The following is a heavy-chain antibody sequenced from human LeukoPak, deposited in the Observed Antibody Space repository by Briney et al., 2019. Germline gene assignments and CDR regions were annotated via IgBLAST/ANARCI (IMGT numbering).Heavy chain of an antibody. J-gene: IGHJ4*02. CDR2: ISSSGTT. Sequence: PGGSLRLSCAASGFTFSTFAMNWVRQASGKGLEWVSYISSSGTTYYADSVKGRFTISRDNAKNPLFLQMNSLRAEDTAVYYCARGGSSWSDIDYWGQGTLVTVSS. CDR3: ARGGSSWSDIDY. V-gene: IGHV3-48*04. CDR1: GFTFSTFA. D-gene: IGHD6-13*01.